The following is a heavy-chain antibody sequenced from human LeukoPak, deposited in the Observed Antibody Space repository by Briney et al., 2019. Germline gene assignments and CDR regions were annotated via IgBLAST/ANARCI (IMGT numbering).Heavy chain of an antibody. CDR1: GFIFSSHA. D-gene: IGHD3-10*01. CDR3: AKEAPRGGDFDL. J-gene: IGHJ2*01. CDR2: ISDSGGST. Sequence: PGGSLRLSCAVSGFIFSSHAMIWVRQAPGKGLEWVSTISDSGGSTYYADSVKGRFTISRDNSKNTLYLQMNSLRAEDTAVYYCAKEAPRGGDFDLWGRGTLVTVSS. V-gene: IGHV3-23*01.